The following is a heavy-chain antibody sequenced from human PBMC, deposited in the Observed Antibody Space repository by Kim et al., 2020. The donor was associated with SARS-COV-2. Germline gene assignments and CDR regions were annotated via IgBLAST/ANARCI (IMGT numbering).Heavy chain of an antibody. V-gene: IGHV3-23*01. CDR3: AKMAVMDGYHSFYYYGM. CDR2: VSGVGVNK. J-gene: IGHJ6*01. Sequence: GGSLRLSCVGSGFTFDNYAMSWVRQAPGKGLEWVSVVSGVGVNKFYADSVRGRFTISRDTSTNILYLQMNSLRDEDTALSYCAKMAVMDGYHSFYYYGM. D-gene: IGHD5-12*01. CDR1: GFTFDNYA.